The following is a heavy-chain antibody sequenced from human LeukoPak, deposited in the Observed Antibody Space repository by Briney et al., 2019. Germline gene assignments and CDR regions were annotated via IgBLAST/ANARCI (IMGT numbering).Heavy chain of an antibody. CDR3: ARKVDF. CDR2: INHSGST. J-gene: IGHJ3*01. Sequence: SETLSLTCAVYGGSFSGYYWSWIRQPPGKGLEWIGEINHSGSTNYNPSVKSRVTISVDTSKNQFSLKLSSVTAADTAVYYCARKVDFWGQGTMVTVSS. CDR1: GGSFSGYY. V-gene: IGHV4-34*01.